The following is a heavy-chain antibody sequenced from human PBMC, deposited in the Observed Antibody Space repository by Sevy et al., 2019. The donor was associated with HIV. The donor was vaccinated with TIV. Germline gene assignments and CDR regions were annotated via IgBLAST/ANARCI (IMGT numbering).Heavy chain of an antibody. CDR1: GLSVRDNY. J-gene: IGHJ6*02. V-gene: IGHV3-66*01. Sequence: GGSLRLSCAASGLSVRDNYMNWVRQAPGKGLELVSVIYSDGRTYYPDSVKGRFSISRDNSKNTLYLHMKSLRPEDTAVYYCARDRYYDASGYYYYYYCMDVWGQGTTVTVSS. CDR2: IYSDGRT. D-gene: IGHD3-22*01. CDR3: ARDRYYDASGYYYYYYCMDV.